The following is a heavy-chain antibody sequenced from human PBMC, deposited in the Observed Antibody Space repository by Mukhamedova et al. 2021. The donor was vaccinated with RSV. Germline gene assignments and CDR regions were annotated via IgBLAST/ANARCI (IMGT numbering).Heavy chain of an antibody. J-gene: IGHJ5*02. CDR2: GNT. CDR3: ARDYGGNSGWFDP. Sequence: GNTGYAQNFQGRVTMTRSTSLSTAYMELSSLRSDDTAVYYCARDYGGNSGWFDPWCQGTLVTVSS. V-gene: IGHV1-8*01. D-gene: IGHD4-23*01.